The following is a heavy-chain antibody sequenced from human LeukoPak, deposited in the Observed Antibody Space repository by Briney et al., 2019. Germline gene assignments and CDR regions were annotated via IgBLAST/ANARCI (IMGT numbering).Heavy chain of an antibody. J-gene: IGHJ6*02. CDR3: ARDGAYYYDSSGYYLPHYYYGMDV. CDR2: ISAYNGNT. Sequence: ASVKVSCKASGGTFISYAISWVRQAPGQGLEWMGWISAYNGNTNYAQKLQGRVTMTTDTSTSTAYMELRSLRSDDTAVYYCARDGAYYYDSSGYYLPHYYYGMDVWGQGTTVTVSS. D-gene: IGHD3-22*01. CDR1: GGTFISYA. V-gene: IGHV1-18*01.